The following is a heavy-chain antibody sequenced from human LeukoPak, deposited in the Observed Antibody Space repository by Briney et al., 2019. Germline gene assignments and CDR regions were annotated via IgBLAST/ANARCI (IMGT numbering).Heavy chain of an antibody. CDR3: ARDWGDGYNFDAFDI. Sequence: SETLSLTCTVSGGSISSGGYYWSWIRQHPGKGLEWIGYIYYSGSTYYNPSLKSRVTISVDTSKNQFSLKLSSVTAADTAVYYCARDWGDGYNFDAFDIWGQGTMVTVSS. CDR2: IYYSGST. J-gene: IGHJ3*02. V-gene: IGHV4-31*03. CDR1: GGSISSGGYY. D-gene: IGHD5-24*01.